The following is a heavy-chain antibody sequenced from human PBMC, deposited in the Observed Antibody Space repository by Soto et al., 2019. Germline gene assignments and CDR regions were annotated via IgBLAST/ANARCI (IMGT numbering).Heavy chain of an antibody. CDR3: GRGPSPRAPAGGTPYYYAMDV. CDR2: MNPINGAT. D-gene: IGHD6-13*01. CDR1: GYDFTAYD. J-gene: IGHJ6*02. Sequence: ASVKASCKASGYDFTAYDIHWVRQASAQGPEWMGWMNPINGATGSARRFQGRVSMTRNTATGTAYLELTSLRSDDSAVYYCGRGPSPRAPAGGTPYYYAMDVWGQGTTVTVSS. V-gene: IGHV1-8*02.